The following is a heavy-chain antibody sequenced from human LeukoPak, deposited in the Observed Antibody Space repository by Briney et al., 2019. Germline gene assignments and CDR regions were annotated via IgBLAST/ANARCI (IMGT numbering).Heavy chain of an antibody. V-gene: IGHV3-21*01. D-gene: IGHD5-24*01. Sequence: PGGSLRLSCAASRFTFSSYSMSWVRQAPGKGLEWFSSISSGSGYIYYADSVKGRFTISRDNAKNSLYLQMNSLRAEDTAVYYCARDYQLGRAWFDPWGQGTLVTVSS. J-gene: IGHJ5*02. CDR3: ARDYQLGRAWFDP. CDR1: RFTFSSYS. CDR2: ISSGSGYI.